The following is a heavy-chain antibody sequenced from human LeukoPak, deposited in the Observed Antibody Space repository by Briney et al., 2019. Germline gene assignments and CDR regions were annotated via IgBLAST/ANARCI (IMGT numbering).Heavy chain of an antibody. V-gene: IGHV3-53*01. CDR1: GFTVSSNY. Sequence: GGSLRLSCAASGFTVSSNYMSRVRQAPGKGLEWVSVIYSGGSTYYADSVKGRFTISRDNSKNTLYLQMNSLRAEDTAVYYCAREEGGPYYPRDYWGQGTLVTVSS. D-gene: IGHD2-8*01. CDR3: AREEGGPYYPRDY. J-gene: IGHJ4*02. CDR2: IYSGGST.